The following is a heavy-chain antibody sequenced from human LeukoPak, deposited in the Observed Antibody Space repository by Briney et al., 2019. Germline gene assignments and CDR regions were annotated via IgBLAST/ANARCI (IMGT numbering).Heavy chain of an antibody. CDR1: GGSISSYY. J-gene: IGHJ6*02. D-gene: IGHD6-13*01. V-gene: IGHV4-59*08. Sequence: PSETLSLTCTVSGGSISSYYWSWIRQPPGKGLEWIGYIYYSGSTNYNPSLKSRVTISVDTSKNQFSLKLSSVAAADTAVYYCARNIAAAGFPDYYYGMDVWGQGTTVTVSS. CDR2: IYYSGST. CDR3: ARNIAAAGFPDYYYGMDV.